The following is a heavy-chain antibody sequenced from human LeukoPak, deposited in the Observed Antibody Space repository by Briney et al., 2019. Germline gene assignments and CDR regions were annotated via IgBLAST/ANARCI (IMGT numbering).Heavy chain of an antibody. J-gene: IGHJ6*03. D-gene: IGHD4-17*01. CDR2: IKSKTDGGTT. CDR1: GFTFSNYG. Sequence: GGSLRLPCAASGFTFSNYGMSWVRQAPGKGLEWVGRIKSKTDGGTTDYAAPVKGRFTISRDDSKNTLYLQMNSLKTEDTAVYYCTIDWVTTVTTGYYYYYMDVWGKGTTVTVSS. V-gene: IGHV3-15*01. CDR3: TIDWVTTVTTGYYYYYMDV.